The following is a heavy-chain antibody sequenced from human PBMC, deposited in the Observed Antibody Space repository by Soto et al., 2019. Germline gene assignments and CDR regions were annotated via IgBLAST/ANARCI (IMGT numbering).Heavy chain of an antibody. Sequence: QVQLVQSGPELKKPGSSVKVSCKSPGDTFNSYGISWVRQAPGQGLEWMGGIVPMFGTTNLALKFEDRVTITADELTTTVYMEIRGLTSEDTAVYYCARDLADVHLWDAFDVWGQGTRVTVSS. CDR2: IVPMFGTT. J-gene: IGHJ3*01. D-gene: IGHD6-13*01. CDR1: GDTFNSYG. CDR3: ARDLADVHLWDAFDV. V-gene: IGHV1-69*01.